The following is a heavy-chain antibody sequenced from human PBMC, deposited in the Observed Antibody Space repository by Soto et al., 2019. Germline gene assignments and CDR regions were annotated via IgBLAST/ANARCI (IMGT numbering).Heavy chain of an antibody. CDR2: INPSGGST. D-gene: IGHD2-15*01. CDR1: GYTFTSYY. CDR3: ARGSGGYCSGGSCYPAGYYYYYMDV. J-gene: IGHJ6*03. V-gene: IGHV1-46*03. Sequence: GASVKVSCKASGYTFTSYYMHWVRQAPGQGLEWMGIINPSGGSTSYAQKFQGRVTMTRDTSTSTVYMELSSLRSEDTAVYYCARGSGGYCSGGSCYPAGYYYYYMDVWGEGTTVTVSS.